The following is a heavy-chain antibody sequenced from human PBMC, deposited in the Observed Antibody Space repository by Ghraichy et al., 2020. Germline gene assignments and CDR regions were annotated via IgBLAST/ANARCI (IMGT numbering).Heavy chain of an antibody. Sequence: SCAVYGGSFTDHNWSWIRQPPGKGLEWIGEIHHSGNSNTNPSLKSRVTMSVDASKNQFSLRLTSVTAADAAVYYCARNTAGSGPYPYYFDYWGQGILVSVSS. J-gene: IGHJ4*02. CDR3: ARNTAGSGPYPYYFDY. CDR1: GGSFTDHN. V-gene: IGHV4-34*01. D-gene: IGHD3-10*01. CDR2: IHHSGNS.